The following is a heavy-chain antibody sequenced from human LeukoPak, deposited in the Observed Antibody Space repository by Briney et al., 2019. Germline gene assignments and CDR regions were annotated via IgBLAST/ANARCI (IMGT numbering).Heavy chain of an antibody. D-gene: IGHD6-19*01. Sequence: PSETLSLTCTVSGGSISSYYWSWIRQPPGKGLEWIGYIYYSGRTYYNPSLKSRVTISVDTSKNQFSLKLSSVTAADTAVYYCARRGHSSIIDYWGQGTLVTVSS. J-gene: IGHJ4*02. CDR3: ARRGHSSIIDY. V-gene: IGHV4-59*01. CDR2: IYYSGRT. CDR1: GGSISSYY.